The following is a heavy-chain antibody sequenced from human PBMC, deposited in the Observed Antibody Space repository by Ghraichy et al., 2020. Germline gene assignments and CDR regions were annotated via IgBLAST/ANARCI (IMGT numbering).Heavy chain of an antibody. CDR3: ARGEMATVY. J-gene: IGHJ4*02. V-gene: IGHV3-74*01. CDR2: INSDGRST. CDR1: GFTFSSYW. Sequence: GGSLRLSCAASGFTFSSYWMHWVRQAPGKGLVWVSRINSDGRSTGSADSVKGRFTISRDNAKNTLYLQMNSLRAEDTAVYYCARGEMATVYWGQGTLVTVSS. D-gene: IGHD5-24*01.